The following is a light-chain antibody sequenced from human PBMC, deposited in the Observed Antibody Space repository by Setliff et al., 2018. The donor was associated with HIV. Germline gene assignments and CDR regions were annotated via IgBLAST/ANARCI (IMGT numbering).Light chain of an antibody. CDR3: HSFASNTFYV. CDR2: DVS. V-gene: IGLV2-14*03. J-gene: IGLJ1*01. Sequence: QSVLTQPASVSGSPGQSITISCTGTSSDVGAYDYVSWYQQHPGKAPKLIIYDVSHRPSGLSNRFSGSKSGNTASPTISGLQAEDEADYSCHSFASNTFYVFGTGTKVTVL. CDR1: SSDVGAYDY.